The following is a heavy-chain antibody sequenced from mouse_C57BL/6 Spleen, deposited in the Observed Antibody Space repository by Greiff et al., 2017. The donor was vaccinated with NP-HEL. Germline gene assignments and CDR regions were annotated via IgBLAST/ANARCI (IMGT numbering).Heavy chain of an antibody. Sequence: EVMLVESGGGLVKPGGSLKLSCAASGFTFSDYGMHWVRQAPEKGLEWVAYISSGSSTIYYADTVKGRFTISRDNAKNTLFLQMTSLRSEDTAMYYCARPHDGYWYYFDYWGQGTTLTVSS. J-gene: IGHJ2*01. CDR2: ISSGSSTI. D-gene: IGHD2-3*01. V-gene: IGHV5-17*01. CDR1: GFTFSDYG. CDR3: ARPHDGYWYYFDY.